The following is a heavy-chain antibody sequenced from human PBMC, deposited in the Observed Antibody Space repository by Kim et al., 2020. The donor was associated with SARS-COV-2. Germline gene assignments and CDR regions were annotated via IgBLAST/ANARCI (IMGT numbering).Heavy chain of an antibody. CDR1: GGSVSSDSYF. J-gene: IGHJ4*02. V-gene: IGHV4-61*01. CDR3: AAGIAAAADY. Sequence: SETLSLTCTVSGGSVSSDSYFWSWIRQPPGKGLEWIGYIYYSGRTNYNPSLKSRVTISLDTSRNQFSLKLSSVTAADTAVYYCAAGIAAAADYWGQGTLVTVSS. D-gene: IGHD6-25*01. CDR2: IYYSGRT.